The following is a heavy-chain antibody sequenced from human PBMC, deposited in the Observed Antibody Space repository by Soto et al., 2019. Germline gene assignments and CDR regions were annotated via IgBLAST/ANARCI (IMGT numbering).Heavy chain of an antibody. J-gene: IGHJ6*02. CDR1: GFTFSSYG. V-gene: IGHV3-30*18. Sequence: QVQLVESGGGVVQPGRSLRLSCAASGFTFSSYGMHWVRQAPGKGLEWVAVISYDGSNKYYADSVKGRFTISRDNSKNTLYLQMNSLRAEDTAVYYCAKGLDTARLIYYYGMDVWGQGTTVTVSS. CDR2: ISYDGSNK. D-gene: IGHD5-18*01. CDR3: AKGLDTARLIYYYGMDV.